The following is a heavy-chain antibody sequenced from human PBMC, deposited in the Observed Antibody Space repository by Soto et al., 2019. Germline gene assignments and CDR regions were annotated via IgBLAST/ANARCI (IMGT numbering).Heavy chain of an antibody. CDR2: FNPNSGDT. Sequence: ASVKVSCKASGYTFTAYSMHWGRQAPGQGLEWIGWFNPNSGDTVYAEKFQGRVTLTRDTSISTAYMELSSLRSDDTALYYCAREPSAVLDLDYWGQGTVVAVP. V-gene: IGHV1-2*02. CDR3: AREPSAVLDLDY. CDR1: GYTFTAYS. D-gene: IGHD6-19*01. J-gene: IGHJ4*02.